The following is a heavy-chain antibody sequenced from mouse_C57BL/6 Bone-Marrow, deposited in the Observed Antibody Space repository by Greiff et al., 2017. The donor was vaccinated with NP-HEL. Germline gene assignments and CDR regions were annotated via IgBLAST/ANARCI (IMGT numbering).Heavy chain of an antibody. CDR1: GFTFSSYG. CDR2: ISSGGSYT. V-gene: IGHV5-6*01. Sequence: EVKLVESGGDLVKPGGSLKLSCAASGFTFSSYGMPWVRQTPDKRLEWVATISSGGSYTYYPDSVKGRFTISRDNAKNTLYLQMSSLKSEDTAMYYCARHGVYYGISNFDYWGQGTTLTVPS. D-gene: IGHD1-1*01. CDR3: ARHGVYYGISNFDY. J-gene: IGHJ2*01.